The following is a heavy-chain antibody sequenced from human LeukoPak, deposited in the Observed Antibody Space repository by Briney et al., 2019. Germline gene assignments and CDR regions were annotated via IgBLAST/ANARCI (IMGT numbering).Heavy chain of an antibody. V-gene: IGHV4-30-2*02. CDR3: ARSHFPGDAFDI. CDR2: IYHSGST. Sequence: SETLSLTCAVSGGSISRGGYSWSWIRRPPGKGLRWIGYIYHSGSTYYNPSLKSRVTISVDTSKNQFSLKLSSVTAADTAVYYCARSHFPGDAFDIWGQGTMVTVSS. CDR1: GGSISRGGYS. J-gene: IGHJ3*02. D-gene: IGHD3-3*02.